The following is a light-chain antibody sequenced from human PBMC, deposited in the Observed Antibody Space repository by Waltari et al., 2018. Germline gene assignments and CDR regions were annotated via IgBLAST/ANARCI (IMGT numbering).Light chain of an antibody. CDR3: QRYGSSPLT. Sequence: DIVLTQSPGTLSLSPGARATLSCRASQSVSSSYLAWYQQKPGQAPRLLIYGASSRATGIPDRFRGSGSGTDFSLTISRLEPEDFAVYYCQRYGSSPLTFGGGTKVEIK. J-gene: IGKJ4*01. V-gene: IGKV3-20*01. CDR2: GAS. CDR1: QSVSSSY.